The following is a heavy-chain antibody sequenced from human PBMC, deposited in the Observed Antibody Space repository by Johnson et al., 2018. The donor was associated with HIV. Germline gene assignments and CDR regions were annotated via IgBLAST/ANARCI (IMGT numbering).Heavy chain of an antibody. J-gene: IGHJ3*02. Sequence: VQLVESGGGLVQPGGSLRLSCAASGFTVSSNYMNWVRQTPGKGLEWVSVIYSGGSPYYADSVKGRFTISRDNSKNTLYLQMNSLRAEDTAVYYCARVGTVRDAFDIWGQGTMVTVSS. CDR1: GFTVSSNY. CDR2: IYSGGSP. CDR3: ARVGTVRDAFDI. V-gene: IGHV3-66*01. D-gene: IGHD7-27*01.